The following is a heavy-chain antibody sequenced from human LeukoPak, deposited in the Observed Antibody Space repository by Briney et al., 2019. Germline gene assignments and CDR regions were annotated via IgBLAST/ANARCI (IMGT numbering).Heavy chain of an antibody. Sequence: GGSLRLSRAASGFTFSSYSMNWVRQAPGKGLEWVSYISSSSSTIYYADSVKGRFTISRDNAKNSLYLQMNSLRDEDTAVYYCARAPPTCGGDCYSAFDYWGQGTLVTVSS. CDR2: ISSSSSTI. J-gene: IGHJ4*02. V-gene: IGHV3-48*02. D-gene: IGHD2-21*01. CDR3: ARAPPTCGGDCYSAFDY. CDR1: GFTFSSYS.